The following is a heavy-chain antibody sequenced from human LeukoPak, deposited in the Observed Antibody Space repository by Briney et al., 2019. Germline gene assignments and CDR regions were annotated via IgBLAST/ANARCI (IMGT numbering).Heavy chain of an antibody. J-gene: IGHJ3*02. D-gene: IGHD2-2*01. CDR1: GFAFGDYA. CDR2: ISGSGGST. CDR3: ASGLVPAATRDAFDI. V-gene: IGHV3-23*01. Sequence: PGGSLRLSCSASGFAFGDYAMIWFRQAPGKGLEWVSAISGSGGSTYYADSVKGRFTISRDNSKNTLYLQMNSLRAEDTAVYYCASGLVPAATRDAFDIWGQGTMVTVSS.